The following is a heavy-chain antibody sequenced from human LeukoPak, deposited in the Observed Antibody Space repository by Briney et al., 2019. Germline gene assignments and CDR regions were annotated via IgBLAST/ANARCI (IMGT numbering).Heavy chain of an antibody. CDR1: GGSFSGYY. Sequence: SETLSLTCAVYGGSFSGYYWSWIRQPPGKGLEWIGYIYYSGSTNYNPSLKSRVTISVDTSKNQFSLKLSSVTAADTAVYYCARHNYFDYWGQGTLVTVSS. CDR3: ARHNYFDY. V-gene: IGHV4-59*08. J-gene: IGHJ4*02. CDR2: IYYSGST.